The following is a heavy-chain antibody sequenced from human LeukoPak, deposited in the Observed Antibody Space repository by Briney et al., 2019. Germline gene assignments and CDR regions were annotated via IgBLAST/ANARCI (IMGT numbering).Heavy chain of an antibody. CDR1: GYTFTSHG. CDR3: AREYSYSSKTTGAFDI. CDR2: ISAYNGNT. V-gene: IGHV1-18*01. D-gene: IGHD6-13*01. J-gene: IGHJ3*02. Sequence: ASVKVSCKASGYTFTSHGISWVRQAPGQGLEWMGWISAYNGNTNYAQKLQGRVTMTTDTSTSTAYMELRSLRSDDTAVYYCAREYSYSSKTTGAFDIWGQGTMVTVSS.